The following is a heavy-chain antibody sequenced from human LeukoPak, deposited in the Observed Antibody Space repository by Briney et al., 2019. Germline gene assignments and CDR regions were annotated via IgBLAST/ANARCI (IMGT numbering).Heavy chain of an antibody. Sequence: SETLSLTCTVSGYSITSGYYWGWIRQPPGKGLEWIGSIYYSGSTYYSPSLKSRVTISVDTSENQFSLKLNSVTAADTAVYYCARRGDGYNLDYWGQGTLVTVSS. V-gene: IGHV4-38-2*02. CDR2: IYYSGST. D-gene: IGHD5-24*01. J-gene: IGHJ4*02. CDR1: GYSITSGYY. CDR3: ARRGDGYNLDY.